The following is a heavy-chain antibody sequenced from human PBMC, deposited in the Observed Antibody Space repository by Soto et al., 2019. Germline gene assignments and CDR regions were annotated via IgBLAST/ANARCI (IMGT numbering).Heavy chain of an antibody. CDR3: ARSYGGSWYMPFDY. D-gene: IGHD6-13*01. CDR2: INHSGST. V-gene: IGHV4-34*01. J-gene: IGHJ4*02. Sequence: SETLSLTCAVYGESFSGYYWSWIRQPPGKGLEWIGEINHSGSTNYNPSLKSRVTISVDTSKNQFSLKLSSVTAADTVVYYCARSYGGSWYMPFDYWGQGTLVTVS. CDR1: GESFSGYY.